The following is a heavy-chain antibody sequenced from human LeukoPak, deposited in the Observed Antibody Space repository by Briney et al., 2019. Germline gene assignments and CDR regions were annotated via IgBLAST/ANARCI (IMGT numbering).Heavy chain of an antibody. CDR2: IWYDGSNK. Sequence: PGGSLRLSCAASGFTFSSYGMHWVRQAPGKGLEWVAVIWYDGSNKYYADSVKGRFTISRDNSKNTLYLQMNSLRAEDTAAYYCASPISGQSFDIWGQGTLVTVSS. D-gene: IGHD6-19*01. CDR3: ASPISGQSFDI. J-gene: IGHJ4*02. V-gene: IGHV3-33*01. CDR1: GFTFSSYG.